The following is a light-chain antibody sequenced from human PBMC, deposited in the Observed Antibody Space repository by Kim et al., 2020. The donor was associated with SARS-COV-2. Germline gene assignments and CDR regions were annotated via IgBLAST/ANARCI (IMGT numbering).Light chain of an antibody. J-gene: IGKJ4*01. CDR3: LQYCSAPVT. V-gene: IGKV4-1*01. Sequence: DIVMTQSPDSLAVSLGERATINCKSSQSLFQSSNNKNCFDWYQQKPGQPPKMLIYWASTRESGVPDRFSGSGSGTDFTLTISSLQAEDVAVYYCLQYCSAPVTFDGGTKVDIK. CDR2: WAS. CDR1: QSLFQSSNNKNC.